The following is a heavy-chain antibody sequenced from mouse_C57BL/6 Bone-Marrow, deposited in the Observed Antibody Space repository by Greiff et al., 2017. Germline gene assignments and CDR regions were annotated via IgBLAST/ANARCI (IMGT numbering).Heavy chain of an antibody. Sequence: VQLRQAEEALVRPGASVKLSCTASGFNIKDYYMHWVKQRPEQGLEWIGRIDPEDGDTEYAPKFQGKATMTADTSSNTAYLQLSSLTSEDTAVYYCTTGGNVVAYWGQGTLVTVSA. V-gene: IGHV14-1*01. D-gene: IGHD2-1*01. CDR1: GFNIKDYY. CDR3: TTGGNVVAY. CDR2: IDPEDGDT. J-gene: IGHJ3*01.